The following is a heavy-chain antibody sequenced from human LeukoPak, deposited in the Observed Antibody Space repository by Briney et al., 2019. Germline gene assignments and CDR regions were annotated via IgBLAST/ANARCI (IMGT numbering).Heavy chain of an antibody. CDR2: NNPNSGGT. J-gene: IGHJ5*02. Sequence: ASVKVSCKASGYTFTGYYMHWVRQAPGQGLEWMGWNNPNSGGTNYAQKFQGRITMTRDTSISTAYMELSRLRSDDTAVYYCAQGHCSSTSCYDWFDPWGQGTLVTVSS. CDR3: AQGHCSSTSCYDWFDP. V-gene: IGHV1-2*02. CDR1: GYTFTGYY. D-gene: IGHD2-2*01.